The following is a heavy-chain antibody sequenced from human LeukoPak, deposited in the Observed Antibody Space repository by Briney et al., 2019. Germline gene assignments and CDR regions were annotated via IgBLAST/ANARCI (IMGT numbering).Heavy chain of an antibody. CDR2: LRPDGRDK. D-gene: IGHD3-3*01. CDR1: GFTFSYCW. J-gene: IGHJ5*02. CDR3: ARDAYDDASES. Sequence: GGSLRLSCAASGFTFSYCWMTWVRQAPGKGLEWVANLRPDGRDKYYADSVKGRFTISRDNAKNSLYLQMNGLRADDTAIYYCARDAYDDASESWGQGTLVTVS. V-gene: IGHV3-7*01.